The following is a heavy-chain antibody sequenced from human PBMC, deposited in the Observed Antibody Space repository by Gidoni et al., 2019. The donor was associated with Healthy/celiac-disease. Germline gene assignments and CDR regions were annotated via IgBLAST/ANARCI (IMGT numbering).Heavy chain of an antibody. CDR3: AKSDYSSVRALDY. CDR1: GFTFDDYA. D-gene: IGHD4-4*01. V-gene: IGHV3-9*01. CDR2: ISWNSGSI. Sequence: EVQLVESGGGLVQPGRSLRLSCAASGFTFDDYAMTWVRQAPGKGLGWVSGISWNSGSIGYEDAVKGRFTISRDNAKNSLYLQMNSLRAEDTALYYCAKSDYSSVRALDYWGQGTLVTVSS. J-gene: IGHJ4*02.